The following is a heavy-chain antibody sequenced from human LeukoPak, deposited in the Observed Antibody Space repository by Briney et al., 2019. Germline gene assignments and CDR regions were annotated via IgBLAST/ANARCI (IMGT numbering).Heavy chain of an antibody. CDR1: GFTFSSYA. J-gene: IGHJ4*02. V-gene: IGHV3-30*04. Sequence: GGSLRLSCAASGFTFSSYAMHWVRQAPGKGLGWVGVISYDGSNKYYAYSVKGRFTISRDNSKNTLYLQMNGLRAEDTAVYYCARGGRGEAVARSPPNYWGQGTLVTVSS. CDR3: ARGGRGEAVARSPPNY. CDR2: ISYDGSNK. D-gene: IGHD6-19*01.